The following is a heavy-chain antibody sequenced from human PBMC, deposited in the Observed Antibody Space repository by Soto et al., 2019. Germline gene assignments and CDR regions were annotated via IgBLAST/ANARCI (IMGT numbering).Heavy chain of an antibody. CDR2: IYYSGST. D-gene: IGHD5-18*01. CDR1: GGSISSYY. V-gene: IGHV4-59*01. Sequence: SETLSLTCTVSGGSISSYYWSWIRQPPGKGLEWIGYIYYSGSTNYNPSLKSRVTISVDTSKNQFSLKLSSVTAADTAVYYCARGGGDGYSWVDYWGQGTLVTVSS. J-gene: IGHJ4*02. CDR3: ARGGGDGYSWVDY.